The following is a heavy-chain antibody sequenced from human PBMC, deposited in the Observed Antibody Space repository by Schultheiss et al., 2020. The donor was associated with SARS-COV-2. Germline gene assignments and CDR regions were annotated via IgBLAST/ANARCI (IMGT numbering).Heavy chain of an antibody. J-gene: IGHJ4*02. CDR3: ARERPDYGDYLHDY. CDR2: IYYSGST. V-gene: IGHV4-31*03. Sequence: SETLSLTCTVSGGSISSGGYYWSWIRQHPGKGLEWIGYIYYSGSTYYNPSLKSRVTISVDTSKNQFSLKLSSVTAADTAVYYCARERPDYGDYLHDYWGQGTLVTVSS. D-gene: IGHD4-17*01. CDR1: GGSISSGGYY.